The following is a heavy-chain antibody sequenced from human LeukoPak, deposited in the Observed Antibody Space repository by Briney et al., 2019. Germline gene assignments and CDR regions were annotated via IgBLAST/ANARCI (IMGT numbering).Heavy chain of an antibody. CDR3: TRVPDYYDSSGYYYYGMDV. J-gene: IGHJ6*02. V-gene: IGHV3-49*04. CDR2: IRSKAYGGTT. D-gene: IGHD3-22*01. Sequence: GGSLRLSCTASGFTFGDYATSWVRQAPGKGLEWVGFIRSKAYGGTTEYAASVKGRFTISRDDSKSIAYLQMNSLKTEDTAVYYCTRVPDYYDSSGYYYYGMDVWGQGTTVTVSS. CDR1: GFTFGDYA.